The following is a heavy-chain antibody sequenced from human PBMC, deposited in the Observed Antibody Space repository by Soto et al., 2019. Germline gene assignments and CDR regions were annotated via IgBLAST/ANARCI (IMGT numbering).Heavy chain of an antibody. CDR1: GYTFTGYY. CDR3: ARDRRVSGWYAHKDYYGMDV. CDR2: INPNSGGT. D-gene: IGHD6-19*01. J-gene: IGHJ6*02. V-gene: IGHV1-2*04. Sequence: QVQLVQSGAEVKKPGASVKVSCEASGYTFTGYYMHWVRQAPGQGLEWMGWINPNSGGTNYAQKFQGWVTMTRDTSISTAYMELSRLRSDDTAVYYCARDRRVSGWYAHKDYYGMDVWGQGTTVTVSS.